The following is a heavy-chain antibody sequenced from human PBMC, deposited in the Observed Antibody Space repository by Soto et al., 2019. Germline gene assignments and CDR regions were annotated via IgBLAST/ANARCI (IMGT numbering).Heavy chain of an antibody. J-gene: IGHJ6*03. CDR2: IKQDGSEK. V-gene: IGHV3-7*01. CDR1: GFTFSSYW. D-gene: IGHD2-2*01. CDR3: ARDEVVVVPAAMRMGAGYYYYYMDV. Sequence: EVQLVESGGGLVQPGGSLRLSCAASGFTFSSYWMSWVRQAPGKGLEWVANIKQDGSEKYYVDSVKGRFTISRDNAKNSLYLQMNSLRAEDTAVYYCARDEVVVVPAAMRMGAGYYYYYMDVWGKGTTVTVSS.